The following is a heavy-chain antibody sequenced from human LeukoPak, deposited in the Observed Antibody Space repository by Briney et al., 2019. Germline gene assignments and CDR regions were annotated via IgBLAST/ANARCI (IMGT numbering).Heavy chain of an antibody. CDR1: GFSFSSYA. CDR3: AKHTGYYCYYGMDV. CDR2: ISGSGGST. Sequence: GGSLRLSCAASGFSFSSYAMSWVRQAPGKGLEWVSAISGSGGSTYYADFVKGRFTTSRDNSKNTLYLQMNSLRAEDTAVYYCAKHTGYYCYYGMDVWGQGTTVTVSS. V-gene: IGHV3-23*01. D-gene: IGHD2-8*02. J-gene: IGHJ6*02.